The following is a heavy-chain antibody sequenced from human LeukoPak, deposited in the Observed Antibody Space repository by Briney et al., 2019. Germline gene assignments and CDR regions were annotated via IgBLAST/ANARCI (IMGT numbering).Heavy chain of an antibody. Sequence: GGSLRLSCAASGFTFSSYSMNWVRQAPGKGLEWVSSISSSSSYIYYAGSVKGRFTISRDNAKNSLYLQMNSLRAEDTAVYYCARDRFGSYSSSWTDYWGQGTLVTVSS. CDR3: ARDRFGSYSSSWTDY. J-gene: IGHJ4*02. D-gene: IGHD6-13*01. CDR2: ISSSSSYI. CDR1: GFTFSSYS. V-gene: IGHV3-21*01.